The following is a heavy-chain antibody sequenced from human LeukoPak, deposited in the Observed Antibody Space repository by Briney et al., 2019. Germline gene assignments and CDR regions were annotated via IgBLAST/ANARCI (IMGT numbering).Heavy chain of an antibody. CDR1: VYTFTSYG. J-gene: IGHJ4*02. Sequence: GASVSVSCTPSVYTFTSYGISWVRQAPGQGREWMGWISAYNGKTNYAHKLQGRVTMTTDTSTSTAYMELRSLRSDDTAVYYCARDVNWNYAYRYYYFHYWGQGTLVTVSS. V-gene: IGHV1-18*01. D-gene: IGHD1-7*01. CDR2: ISAYNGKT. CDR3: ARDVNWNYAYRYYYFHY.